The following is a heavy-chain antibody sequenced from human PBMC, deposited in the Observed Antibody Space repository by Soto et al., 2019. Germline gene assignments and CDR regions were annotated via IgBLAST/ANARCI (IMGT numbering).Heavy chain of an antibody. CDR1: GGSISSGGYY. CDR2: IYYSGST. D-gene: IGHD6-13*01. V-gene: IGHV4-31*03. Sequence: SETLSLTCTVSGGSISSGGYYWSWIRQHPGKGLEWIGYIYYSGSTYYNPSLKSRVTISVDTSKNQFSLKLSSVTAADTAVYYCYLQQLDDSLDYWGQGTLVTVSS. J-gene: IGHJ4*02. CDR3: YLQQLDDSLDY.